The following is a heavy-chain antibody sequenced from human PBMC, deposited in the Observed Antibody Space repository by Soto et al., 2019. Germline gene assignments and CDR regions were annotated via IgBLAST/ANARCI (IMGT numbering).Heavy chain of an antibody. D-gene: IGHD2-15*01. J-gene: IGHJ4*01. Sequence: CNASADTISTYPIIWVRQAPGEGRQWMAWIIGYNGKIKYAEKFQSSLTMTTDTSTNTAYMDQRSLRSDDTAADFYGKSSGYCSGGGCQWGDFWGQGTLVTVSS. CDR2: IIGYNGKI. CDR3: GKSSGYCSGGGCQWGDF. CDR1: ADTISTYP. V-gene: IGHV1-18*04.